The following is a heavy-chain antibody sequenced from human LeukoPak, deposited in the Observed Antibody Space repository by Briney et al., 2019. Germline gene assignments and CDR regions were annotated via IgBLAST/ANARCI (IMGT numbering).Heavy chain of an antibody. CDR1: GFTFSSYG. V-gene: IGHV3-30*18. CDR2: ISYDGSNK. CDR3: AKDQNLGFWSGYYSGCGN. Sequence: GGSLRLSCAASGFTFSSYGMHWVRQAPGKGLEWVAVISYDGSNKYYADSVKGRFTISRDNSKNTLYLQMNSLRAEDTAVYYCAKDQNLGFWSGYYSGCGNWGQGTLVTVSS. J-gene: IGHJ4*02. D-gene: IGHD3-3*01.